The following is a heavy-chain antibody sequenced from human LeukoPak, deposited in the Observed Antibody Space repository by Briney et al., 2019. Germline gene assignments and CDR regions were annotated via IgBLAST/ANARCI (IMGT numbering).Heavy chain of an antibody. D-gene: IGHD3-10*01. CDR1: GGSISSGSDY. Sequence: SETLSLTCTVSGGSISSGSDYGSSIRQPAGKGLEWIGRIYTSGSTNYNPSLKIQVTRSVDTSKNKFSLKLSSVTAADTAVYYCARGTYYYGSGSYYNTNYYFDYWGQGTLVTVSS. J-gene: IGHJ4*02. V-gene: IGHV4-61*02. CDR3: ARGTYYYGSGSYYNTNYYFDY. CDR2: IYTSGST.